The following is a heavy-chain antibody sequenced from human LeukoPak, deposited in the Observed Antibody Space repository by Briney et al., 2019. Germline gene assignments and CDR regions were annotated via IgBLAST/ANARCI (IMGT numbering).Heavy chain of an antibody. J-gene: IGHJ4*02. D-gene: IGHD5-12*01. CDR1: GGSISSGDYS. Sequence: SETLSLTCAVSGGSISSGDYSWSWIRQPPGKGLEWIGYIYYSGSANYNPSLKSRVTISVDTSKNQFSLKLNSVTAADTAVYYCARAAGYRFDYWGQGTLVTVSS. V-gene: IGHV4-61*08. CDR2: IYYSGSA. CDR3: ARAAGYRFDY.